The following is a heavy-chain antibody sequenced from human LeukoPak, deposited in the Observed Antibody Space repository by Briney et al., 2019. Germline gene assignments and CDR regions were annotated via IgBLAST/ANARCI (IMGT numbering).Heavy chain of an antibody. CDR3: ARRPYSSASREAWFDP. V-gene: IGHV5-51*01. Sequence: GESLKISCRGSGYTFTNYWIAWVRQMPGKGLEWMGIIYPADSDTRYSPSFQGQVTISADRFISTAYLQWSSLKASDTAMYYCARRPYSSASREAWFDPWGQGTLVTVSS. D-gene: IGHD6-6*01. CDR2: IYPADSDT. J-gene: IGHJ5*02. CDR1: GYTFTNYW.